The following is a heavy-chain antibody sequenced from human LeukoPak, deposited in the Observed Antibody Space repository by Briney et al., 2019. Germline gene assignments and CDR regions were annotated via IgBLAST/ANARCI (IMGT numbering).Heavy chain of an antibody. CDR3: AREYYDSSGYSWYFDL. V-gene: IGHV4-59*01. J-gene: IGHJ2*01. D-gene: IGHD3-22*01. Sequence: SETLSLTCTVSGGSISSYYWSWIRQPPGKGLEWIGYTYYSGSTNYNPSLKSRVTISVDTSKNQFSLKLSSVTAADTAVYYCAREYYDSSGYSWYFDLWGRGTLVTVSS. CDR2: TYYSGST. CDR1: GGSISSYY.